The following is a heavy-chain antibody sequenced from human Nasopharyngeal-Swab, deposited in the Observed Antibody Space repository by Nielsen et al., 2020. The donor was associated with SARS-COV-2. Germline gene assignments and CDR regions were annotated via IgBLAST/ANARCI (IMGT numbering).Heavy chain of an antibody. V-gene: IGHV4-39*07. D-gene: IGHD3-10*01. Sequence: WIRQPPGKGLEWIGSIYDSGRTYYTPSLKSRVTISVDMSKNQFSLNLSSVPAADTAVYYCARVVMVRGVSYYYYMDVWGKGTTVTVSS. J-gene: IGHJ6*03. CDR3: ARVVMVRGVSYYYYMDV. CDR2: IYDSGRT.